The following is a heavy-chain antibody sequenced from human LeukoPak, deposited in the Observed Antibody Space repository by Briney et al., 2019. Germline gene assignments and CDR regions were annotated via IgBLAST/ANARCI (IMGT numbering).Heavy chain of an antibody. J-gene: IGHJ3*01. Sequence: GGSLRLSCAASGFTVSANYISWVRQAPGRGLECVSVIYDDVTTYYADSVKARFTISRDTSKNTVHLQMNSLRVEDTAVYYCARSNWGLGDAFDVWGRGKMVTVSS. CDR2: IYDDVTT. CDR3: ARSNWGLGDAFDV. V-gene: IGHV3-53*01. D-gene: IGHD7-27*01. CDR1: GFTVSANY.